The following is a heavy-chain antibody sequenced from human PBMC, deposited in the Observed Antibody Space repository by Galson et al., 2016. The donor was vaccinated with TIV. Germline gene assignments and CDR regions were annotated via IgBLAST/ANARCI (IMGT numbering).Heavy chain of an antibody. CDR1: GLSVSINY. Sequence: SLRLSCAASGLSVSINYMAWVRQAPGKGLEWVSLMSDGDKTYYADSVKGRFTISRDNSKNTVYLQMNSLGIEDSGVYFCARDRVVDATYYFYYYGMDVWGQGTAVTVSS. J-gene: IGHJ6*02. CDR2: MSDGDKT. D-gene: IGHD3-22*01. CDR3: ARDRVVDATYYFYYYGMDV. V-gene: IGHV3-66*02.